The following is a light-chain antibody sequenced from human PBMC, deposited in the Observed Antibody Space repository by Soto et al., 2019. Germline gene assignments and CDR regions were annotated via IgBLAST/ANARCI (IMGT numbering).Light chain of an antibody. CDR1: QSFRGL. Sequence: VTHSPVTLVLSPGQRATLSCRASQSFRGLLAWYQQKPGQAPRLLIYDAYNRATGIPPRFSGSGSGTGFTLTISSLEPEDSAVYYCQQRNMWPSTFGQGTRLEIK. CDR3: QQRNMWPST. CDR2: DAY. J-gene: IGKJ5*01. V-gene: IGKV3-11*01.